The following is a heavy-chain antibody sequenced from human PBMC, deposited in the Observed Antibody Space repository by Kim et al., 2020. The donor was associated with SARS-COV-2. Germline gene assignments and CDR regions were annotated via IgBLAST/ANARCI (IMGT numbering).Heavy chain of an antibody. CDR1: GFTFSDAW. CDR3: TQVNYGGNYCYY. D-gene: IGHD2-15*01. V-gene: IGHV3-15*01. J-gene: IGHJ6*01. CDR2: IKSKTESGTT. Sequence: GGSLRLSCAASGFTFSDAWISWVRQAPGKGLEWVGRIKSKTESGTTAYAAPVKGRFTISRDDSKNTLYLQMNSLKTEDTAVYYCTQVNYGGNYCYY.